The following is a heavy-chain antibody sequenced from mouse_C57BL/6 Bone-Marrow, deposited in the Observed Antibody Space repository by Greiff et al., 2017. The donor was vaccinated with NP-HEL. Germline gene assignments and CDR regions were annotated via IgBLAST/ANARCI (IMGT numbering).Heavy chain of an antibody. CDR2: IYPSDSET. CDR1: GYTFTSYW. D-gene: IGHD2-3*01. Sequence: QVQLKQPGAELVRPGSSVKLSCKASGYTFTSYWMDWVKQRPGQGLEWIGNIYPSDSETHYNQKFKDKATLTVDKSSSTAYMQLSSLTSEDSAVYYCARSWLLRDFDYWGQGTTLTVSS. V-gene: IGHV1-61*01. CDR3: ARSWLLRDFDY. J-gene: IGHJ2*01.